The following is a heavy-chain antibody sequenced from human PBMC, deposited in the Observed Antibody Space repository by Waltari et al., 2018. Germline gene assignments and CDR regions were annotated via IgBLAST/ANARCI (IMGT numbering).Heavy chain of an antibody. CDR3: AKYSYSYYGLDS. CDR1: GFTFSSYA. V-gene: IGHV3-23*04. Sequence: EVQLVETGGGLVQPGGSLRLSCAASGFTFSSYAMPWVRQAPGKGLEWISAINSGGGSTYYADSVKGRFTISRDNSKNTLSLQMNSLRAEDTAVYYCAKYSYSYYGLDSWGQGVVVTVSS. CDR2: INSGGGST. J-gene: IGHJ6*02. D-gene: IGHD5-18*01.